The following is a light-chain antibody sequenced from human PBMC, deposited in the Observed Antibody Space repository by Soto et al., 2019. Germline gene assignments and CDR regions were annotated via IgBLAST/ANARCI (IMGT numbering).Light chain of an antibody. CDR1: QGISSY. CDR2: AAS. V-gene: IGKV1-9*01. CDR3: QQLNSYPRLT. Sequence: DIQLTQSPSFLSASVGDRVTITCRASQGISSYLAWYQQKPGKAPKLLIYAASTLRSGVPSRCSGSGAGTEFTLTISSLQPEDFATEYCQQLNSYPRLTFGGGTKVEMK. J-gene: IGKJ4*01.